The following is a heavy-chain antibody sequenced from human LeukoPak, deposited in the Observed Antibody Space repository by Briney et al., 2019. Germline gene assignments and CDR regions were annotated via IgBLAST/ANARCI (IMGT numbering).Heavy chain of an antibody. Sequence: ASVKVSCKASGYTFTGYYMHWVRQAPGQGLEWMGWINPNSGGTNYAQKLQGRVTMTRDTSISTAYMELSRLRSDDTAVYYCSAAGTEYGMDVWGQGTTVTVSS. D-gene: IGHD6-13*01. CDR3: SAAGTEYGMDV. J-gene: IGHJ6*02. V-gene: IGHV1-2*02. CDR2: INPNSGGT. CDR1: GYTFTGYY.